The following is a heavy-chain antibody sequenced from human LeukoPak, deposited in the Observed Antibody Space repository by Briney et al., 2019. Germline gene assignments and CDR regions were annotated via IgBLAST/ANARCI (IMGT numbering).Heavy chain of an antibody. CDR1: GFTFGDYA. J-gene: IGHJ5*02. Sequence: GGSLRLSGTASGFTFGDYAMSWFRQAPGKGLEWVGFIRSKAYGGTTEYAASVKGGFTISRDDSKSIAYLQMNSLKTEDTAVYYCTRQLVRSWFDPWGQGTLVTVSS. D-gene: IGHD6-6*01. V-gene: IGHV3-49*03. CDR3: TRQLVRSWFDP. CDR2: IRSKAYGGTT.